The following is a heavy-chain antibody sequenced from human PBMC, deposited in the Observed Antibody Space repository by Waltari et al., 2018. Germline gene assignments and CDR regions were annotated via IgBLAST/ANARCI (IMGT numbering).Heavy chain of an antibody. Sequence: QVQLQQWGAGLLKPSETLSLTCAVYGGSFSGYYWSWIRQPPGKGLEWIGEINHSGSTNYNPSLKSRVTISVYTSKNQFSLKVNSVTAADTAVYYCARGYCSGDSCSVYFDYWGQGTLVTVSS. CDR1: GGSFSGYY. CDR2: INHSGST. CDR3: ARGYCSGDSCSVYFDY. D-gene: IGHD2-15*01. J-gene: IGHJ4*02. V-gene: IGHV4-34*02.